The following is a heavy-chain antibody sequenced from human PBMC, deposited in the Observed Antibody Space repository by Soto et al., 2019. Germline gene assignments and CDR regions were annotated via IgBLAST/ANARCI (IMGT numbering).Heavy chain of an antibody. CDR1: GFTFSSCG. CDR3: AKGLINGRWYAED. CDR2: ITDNGTGT. J-gene: IGHJ4*02. V-gene: IGHV3-23*01. Sequence: EVHLLESGGGLVHPGESLRLSCGASGFTFSSCGMTWVRQAPGKGLEWVSCITDNGTGTYYADSVKGRFTISSDNSKNTLYLQINNLRAEDAGVDYCAKGLINGRWYAEDWCQGTLVTVSS. D-gene: IGHD6-13*01.